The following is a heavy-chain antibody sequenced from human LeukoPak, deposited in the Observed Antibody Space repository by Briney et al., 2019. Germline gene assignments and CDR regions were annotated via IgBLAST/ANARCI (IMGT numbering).Heavy chain of an antibody. CDR1: GFTFSSYA. CDR3: ALPPVVAHANQWWLQFVY. CDR2: ISYHGNNK. D-gene: IGHD5-24*01. V-gene: IGHV3-30-3*01. Sequence: QSGGSLRLSCAASGFTFSSYAMHWVRQAPGKGLEWVAVISYHGNNKHYGDSVKGRFTISRDNSKNTLYLQMNSLRAEDTAVYYCALPPVVAHANQWWLQFVYWGQGTLVTVSS. J-gene: IGHJ4*02.